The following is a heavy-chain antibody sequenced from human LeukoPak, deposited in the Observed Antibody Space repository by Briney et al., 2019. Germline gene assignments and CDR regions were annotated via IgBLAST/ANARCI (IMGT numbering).Heavy chain of an antibody. J-gene: IGHJ5*02. CDR2: INHSGST. V-gene: IGHV4-34*01. Sequence: SETLSLTCTVSGVSISSYYWSWIRQPPGKGLEWIGEINHSGSTNYNPSLKSRVTISVDTSKNQLSLKLSSVTAADTAVYYCARGRTLGYCSGGSCYYQIIRGQNGNWFDPWGQGTLVTVSS. D-gene: IGHD2-15*01. CDR3: ARGRTLGYCSGGSCYYQIIRGQNGNWFDP. CDR1: GVSISSYY.